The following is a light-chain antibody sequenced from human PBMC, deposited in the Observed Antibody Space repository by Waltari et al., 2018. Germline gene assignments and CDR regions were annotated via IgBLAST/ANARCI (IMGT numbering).Light chain of an antibody. CDR2: DVS. V-gene: IGLV2-11*01. CDR3: FSYRGSSTFDVV. Sequence: QSALTQPRSVSGSPGQSVTISCTGTSSDVGNYNYVSWYQKYPGKAPRLVISDVSKRPSGVPDRFSGSKSGNTASLTISGLQAEDEADYYGFSYRGSSTFDVVFGGGTKLTVL. J-gene: IGLJ2*01. CDR1: SSDVGNYNY.